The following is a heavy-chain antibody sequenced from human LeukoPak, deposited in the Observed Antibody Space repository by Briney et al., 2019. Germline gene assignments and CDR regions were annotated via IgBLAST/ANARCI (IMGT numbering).Heavy chain of an antibody. J-gene: IGHJ4*02. V-gene: IGHV3-23*01. CDR3: AKEAPSSYYCSGGSSYSEHYDY. CDR1: GFTFSSYA. D-gene: IGHD2-15*01. CDR2: ISGSGGST. Sequence: GGSLRLSCAASGFTFSSYAMSWVRQAPGKGLEWVSAISGSGGSTYYADSVKGRFTISRDNSKNTLYLQMNSLRAEDTAVYFCAKEAPSSYYCSGGSSYSEHYDYWGQGTLVTVSS.